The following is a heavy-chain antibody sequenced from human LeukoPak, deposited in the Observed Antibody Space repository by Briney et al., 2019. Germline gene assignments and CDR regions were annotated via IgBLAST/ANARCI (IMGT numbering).Heavy chain of an antibody. Sequence: SETLTLTCTASGGSVSSYWWNWIRQPPGKGLEWIGYIYYSGSTNYNPSLKSRVTISVDTSKNQFSLNLTSVTAADTAVYYCARGGIRQTFDNWGQGTLVTVSS. CDR1: GGSVSSYW. D-gene: IGHD3-3*02. CDR3: ARGGIRQTFDN. CDR2: IYYSGST. V-gene: IGHV4-59*02. J-gene: IGHJ4*02.